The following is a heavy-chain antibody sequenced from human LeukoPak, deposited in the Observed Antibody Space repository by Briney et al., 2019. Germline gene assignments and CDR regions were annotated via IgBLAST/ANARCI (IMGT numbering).Heavy chain of an antibody. CDR3: ARGSGWELRGDAFEI. V-gene: IGHV3-21*01. D-gene: IGHD1-26*01. Sequence: GGSLRLSCAASGFTFSSYSMNWVRQAPGKGLEWVSSISSSSSYIYYADSVKGRFTISRDNAKNSLYLQMNSLRAEDTAVYYCARGSGWELRGDAFEIWGQGTMVTVSS. J-gene: IGHJ3*02. CDR2: ISSSSSYI. CDR1: GFTFSSYS.